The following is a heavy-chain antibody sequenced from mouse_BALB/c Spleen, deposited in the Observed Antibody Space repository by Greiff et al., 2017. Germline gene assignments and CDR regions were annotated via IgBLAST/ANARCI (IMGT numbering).Heavy chain of an antibody. D-gene: IGHD4-1*01. J-gene: IGHJ4*01. Sequence: QVQLQQPGAELVKPGAPVKLSCKASGYTFTSYWMNWVKQRPGRGLEWIGRIDPSDSETHYNQKFKDKATLTVDKSSSTAYIQLSSLTSEDSAVYYCARWGGTGAMDYWGQGTSVTVSS. CDR1: GYTFTSYW. V-gene: IGHV1-69*02. CDR3: ARWGGTGAMDY. CDR2: IDPSDSET.